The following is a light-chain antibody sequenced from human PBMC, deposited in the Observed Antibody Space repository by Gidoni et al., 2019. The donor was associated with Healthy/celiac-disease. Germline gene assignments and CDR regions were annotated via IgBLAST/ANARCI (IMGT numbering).Light chain of an antibody. V-gene: IGKV1-5*03. CDR3: QQYNSYSPAWT. CDR2: KAS. J-gene: IGKJ1*01. CDR1: QSISSW. Sequence: DIQMTQSPSTLSASVGDRVTITCRVSQSISSWLAWYQQKPGKAPKLLIYKASSVESGVPSRFSGSGSGTEFTLTISSLQPDDFATYYCQQYNSYSPAWTFGQGTKVEIK.